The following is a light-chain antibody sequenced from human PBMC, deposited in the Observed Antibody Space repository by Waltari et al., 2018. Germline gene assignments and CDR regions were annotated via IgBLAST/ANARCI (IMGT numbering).Light chain of an antibody. Sequence: DIVVTQSPLSLPVTPGEPASISCRSSQSLLHSNGYNYLDWYLQKPGQSPKLLIYLGSNRAAGVPDRFSGSGSGTDFTLKISRVEAEDVGVYFCMQSLRALWTFGQGTKVEIK. CDR1: QSLLHSNGYNY. CDR2: LGS. V-gene: IGKV2-28*01. CDR3: MQSLRALWT. J-gene: IGKJ1*01.